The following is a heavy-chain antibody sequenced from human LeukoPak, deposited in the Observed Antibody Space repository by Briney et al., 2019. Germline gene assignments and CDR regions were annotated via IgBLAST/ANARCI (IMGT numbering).Heavy chain of an antibody. D-gene: IGHD2-15*01. V-gene: IGHV3-7*01. CDR1: GFTFSNFW. J-gene: IGHJ4*02. CDR3: ARDWYSSGGSCCNDY. CDR2: IKQDGSEK. Sequence: PGGTLRLSCAASGFTFSNFWMNWVRQTPGKGLEWVAKIKQDGSEKYYVDSVKWRFTISRDNAKNSVYLQMNSLGAEDTAVYFCARDWYSSGGSCCNDYWGQGTLVTVSS.